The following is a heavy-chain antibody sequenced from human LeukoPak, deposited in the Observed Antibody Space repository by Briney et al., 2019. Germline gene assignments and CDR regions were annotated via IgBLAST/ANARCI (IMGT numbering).Heavy chain of an antibody. CDR1: GFTFSNYW. CDR3: AKSKDGYCSSTSCSREYYFDY. Sequence: GGSLRLSCAASGFTFSNYWMHWVRQAPGKGLEWVAFIRYDGSNKYYADSVKGRFTISRDNSKNTLYLQMNSLRAEDTAVYYCAKSKDGYCSSTSCSREYYFDYWGQGTLVTVSS. J-gene: IGHJ4*02. V-gene: IGHV3-30*02. CDR2: IRYDGSNK. D-gene: IGHD2-2*01.